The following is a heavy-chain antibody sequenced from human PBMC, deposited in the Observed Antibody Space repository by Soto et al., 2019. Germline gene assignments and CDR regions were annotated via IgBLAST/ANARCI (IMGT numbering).Heavy chain of an antibody. CDR1: GGSISSYY. CDR2: IYYSGST. D-gene: IGHD6-13*01. J-gene: IGHJ5*02. V-gene: IGHV4-59*01. Sequence: QVQLQESGPGLVKPSETLSLTCTVSGGSISSYYWSWIRQPPGKGLEWIGYIYYSGSTNYNPSLKSRVTISVDTSKNQFSLKLSSVTAADTAVYYCAGEIAAADPGWLDPWGQGTLVTVSS. CDR3: AGEIAAADPGWLDP.